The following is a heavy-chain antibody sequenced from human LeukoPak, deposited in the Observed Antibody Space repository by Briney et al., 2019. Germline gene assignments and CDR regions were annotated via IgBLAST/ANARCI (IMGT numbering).Heavy chain of an antibody. D-gene: IGHD4-17*01. J-gene: IGHJ4*02. CDR1: GFTFSHYA. Sequence: GGSLRLSCAASGFTFSHYAMSWVRQAPGQGLEWVSGTSGSGESTYYVDSVRDRFTISRDSSKNTVFLQMNSLRAEDTALYYCARFRLFGDYAGLLDYWGQGTLVTVSS. CDR3: ARFRLFGDYAGLLDY. CDR2: TSGSGEST. V-gene: IGHV3-23*01.